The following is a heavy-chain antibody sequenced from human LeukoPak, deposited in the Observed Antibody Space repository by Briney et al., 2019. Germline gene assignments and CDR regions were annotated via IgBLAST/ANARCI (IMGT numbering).Heavy chain of an antibody. J-gene: IGHJ5*02. CDR1: GGTFSSYA. CDR2: INPNSGGT. CDR3: ARATPRRAVASTGPNWFDP. D-gene: IGHD6-19*01. Sequence: GASVKVSCKASGGTFSSYAISWVRQAPGQGLEWMGWINPNSGGTNYAQKFQGRVTMTRDTSISTAYMELSRLRSDDTAVCYCARATPRRAVASTGPNWFDPWGQGTLVTVSS. V-gene: IGHV1-2*02.